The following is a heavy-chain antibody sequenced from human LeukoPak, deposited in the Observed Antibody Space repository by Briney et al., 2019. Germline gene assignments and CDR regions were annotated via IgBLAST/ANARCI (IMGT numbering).Heavy chain of an antibody. CDR1: GFTFSSYG. V-gene: IGHV3-30*02. CDR2: IRYDGSNK. CDR3: AKDFLRYCSGGSCSYFDY. D-gene: IGHD2-15*01. J-gene: IGHJ4*02. Sequence: GGSLRLSCAASGFTFSSYGMHWVRQAPGKGLEWVAFIRYDGSNKYYADSVKGRFTISRDNSKNTLYLQMNSLRAEDTAVHYCAKDFLRYCSGGSCSYFDYWGQGTLVTVSS.